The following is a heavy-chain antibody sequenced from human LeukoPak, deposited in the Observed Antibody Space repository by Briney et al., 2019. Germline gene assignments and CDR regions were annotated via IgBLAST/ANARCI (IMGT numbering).Heavy chain of an antibody. D-gene: IGHD5-18*01. CDR3: VKGSMGYSHGYMDY. V-gene: IGHV3-30*02. CDR2: IRYDGTNK. Sequence: GGSLRLSCAASGFTFSSYGMFWVRQAPGKGLEWVAFIRYDGTNKYNSDSVKGRSTISRDNSKNMLYLQMYSLRVEDTAVYYCVKGSMGYSHGYMDYWGQGTLVTVSS. CDR1: GFTFSSYG. J-gene: IGHJ4*02.